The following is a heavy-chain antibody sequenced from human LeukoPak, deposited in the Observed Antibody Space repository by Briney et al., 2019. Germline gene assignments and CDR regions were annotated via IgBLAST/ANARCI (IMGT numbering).Heavy chain of an antibody. D-gene: IGHD3-10*01. J-gene: IGHJ4*02. CDR3: ARGNRRLAYYGSGSRLPFDY. CDR2: FTHIGST. V-gene: IGHV4-34*01. CDR1: GASFTGYY. Sequence: PSETLSLTCTVYGASFTGYYWSWIRQPPGKGLEWIGEFTHIGSTNYSPSLESRVTISVDTSKNQFSLKLSSVTAADTAVYYCARGNRRLAYYGSGSRLPFDYWGQGTLVTVSS.